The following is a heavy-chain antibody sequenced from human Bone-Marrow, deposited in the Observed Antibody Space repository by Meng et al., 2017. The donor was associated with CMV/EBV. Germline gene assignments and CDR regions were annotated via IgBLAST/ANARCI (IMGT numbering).Heavy chain of an antibody. V-gene: IGHV4-38-2*02. CDR2: IYHSGRT. J-gene: IGHJ4*02. CDR3: GRVEQLVSDY. D-gene: IGHD6-6*01. Sequence: ESLKISCTVSGYSISSGYYWAWIRQPPGKGLEWIGSIYHSGRTYSNPSLKSRVTMSVDTSKNHFSLKLSSVNAADTATYFCGRVEQLVSDYWGQGTLVTVSS. CDR1: GYSISSGYY.